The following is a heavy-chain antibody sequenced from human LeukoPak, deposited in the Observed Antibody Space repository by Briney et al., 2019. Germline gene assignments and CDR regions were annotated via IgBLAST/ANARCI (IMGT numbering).Heavy chain of an antibody. J-gene: IGHJ4*02. V-gene: IGHV4-59*01. CDR1: GASISSYY. CDR3: ARSNEDIVVVPAAM. D-gene: IGHD2-2*01. Sequence: SETLSLTCTVSGASISSYYWRWLRQPPGKGREGIGYIYYRGSTNYNPSLKSRVTISLDTSKNQFSLKLSSVTAADTAVYFCARSNEDIVVVPAAMWGQGTLVTVSS. CDR2: IYYRGST.